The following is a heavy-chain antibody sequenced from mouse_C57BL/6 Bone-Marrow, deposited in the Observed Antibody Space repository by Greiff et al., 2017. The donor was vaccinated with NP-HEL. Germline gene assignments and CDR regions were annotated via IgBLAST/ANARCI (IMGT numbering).Heavy chain of an antibody. V-gene: IGHV14-4*01. J-gene: IGHJ3*01. CDR1: GFNIKDDY. D-gene: IGHD2-5*01. CDR2: IDPENGDT. Sequence: VQLQQSGAELVRPGASVKLSCTASGFNIKDDYMHWVKQRPEQGLEWIGWIDPENGDTEYASKFQGKATITADTSSNTAYLQLSSLTSEDTAVYYCTTENYSNFAFAYWGQGTLVTVSA. CDR3: TTENYSNFAFAY.